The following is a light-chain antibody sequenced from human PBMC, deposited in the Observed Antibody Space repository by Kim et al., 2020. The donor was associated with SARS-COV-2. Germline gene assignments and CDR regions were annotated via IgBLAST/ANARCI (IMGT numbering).Light chain of an antibody. J-gene: IGLJ2*01. CDR1: KLGDYY. V-gene: IGLV3-1*01. CDR2: PAS. CDR3: QAWDSSTVV. Sequence: SVSPGPTAIISCSGAKLGDYYASWYQQKPRPSPGLVISPASHRPSALPERFSPPTSGHTATLNISGTHGMDESDYYCQAWDSSTVVFGGGTQLTVL.